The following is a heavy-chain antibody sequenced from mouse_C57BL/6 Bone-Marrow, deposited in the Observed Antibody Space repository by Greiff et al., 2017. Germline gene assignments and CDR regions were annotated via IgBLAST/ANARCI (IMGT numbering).Heavy chain of an antibody. CDR3: ARYQAPYYYGSSSYSFDY. Sequence: EVQLQQSGPELVKPGASVKISCKASGYTFTDYYMNWVKQSHGKSLEWIGDINPNNGGTSYNQKFKGKATLTVDKFSSTAYMELRSLTSEDSAVYYCARYQAPYYYGSSSYSFDYWGQGTTRTVSS. CDR1: GYTFTDYY. V-gene: IGHV1-26*01. J-gene: IGHJ2*01. CDR2: INPNNGGT. D-gene: IGHD1-1*01.